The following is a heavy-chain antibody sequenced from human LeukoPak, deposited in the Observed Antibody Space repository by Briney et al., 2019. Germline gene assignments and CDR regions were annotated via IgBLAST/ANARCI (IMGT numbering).Heavy chain of an antibody. V-gene: IGHV1-2*02. Sequence: AASVKVSCKASGYTFTGYYMHWLRQAPGQGLEWMGWINPNSGGTNYAQKFQGRVTMTRDTSISTAYMELSRLRSDDTAVYYCARDIDYLKRAWETTRNDAFDIWGQGTMVTVSS. CDR3: ARDIDYLKRAWETTRNDAFDI. CDR1: GYTFTGYY. J-gene: IGHJ3*02. D-gene: IGHD1-26*01. CDR2: INPNSGGT.